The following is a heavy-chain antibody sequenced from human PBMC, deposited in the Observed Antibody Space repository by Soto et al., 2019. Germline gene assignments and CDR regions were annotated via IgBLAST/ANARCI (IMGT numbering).Heavy chain of an antibody. Sequence: QVQLLQSGAEMKKPGASVKVSCKASGYTFTSHGITWVRQAPGQGLDWMGWISAYNGNIDYAQKLQGRVTMTTDTSTRTDYMELRSLRFDDTAVYYCARLLRWSTGYYYTMDVWGQGTTVSVSS. CDR3: ARLLRWSTGYYYTMDV. D-gene: IGHD4-17*01. CDR1: GYTFTSHG. V-gene: IGHV1-18*01. CDR2: ISAYNGNI. J-gene: IGHJ6*02.